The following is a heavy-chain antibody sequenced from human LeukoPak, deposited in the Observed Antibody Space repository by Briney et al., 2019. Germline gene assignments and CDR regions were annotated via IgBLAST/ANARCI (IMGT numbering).Heavy chain of an antibody. CDR1: GYSFSSYW. V-gene: IGHV5-51*01. D-gene: IGHD2-8*02. CDR2: IYPRDSDT. Sequence: GESLKISCKASGYSFSSYWIGWVRQLPGKGLELMGIIYPRDSDTRYSPSFRGLITISVDRSSNSAYLHWSSLKASDTAIYYCARRRDGTGSPLEYWGQGTLVTVSS. J-gene: IGHJ4*02. CDR3: ARRRDGTGSPLEY.